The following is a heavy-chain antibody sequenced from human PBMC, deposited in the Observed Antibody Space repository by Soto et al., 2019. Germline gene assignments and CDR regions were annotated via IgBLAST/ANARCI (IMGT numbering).Heavy chain of an antibody. V-gene: IGHV1-18*01. CDR1: GYSFTNYG. D-gene: IGHD6-19*01. Sequence: QDQLVQSGGEVKKPGASVKVSCKASGYSFTNYGITWVRQAPGQGFEWMGWISAYNGDTNYAQKLQGRVTMTTDASTSTASLELRSLRSDDTAVYYCARDRGVAPPVAGNTHYYYYMDVWGKGTTVTVSS. J-gene: IGHJ6*03. CDR2: ISAYNGDT. CDR3: ARDRGVAPPVAGNTHYYYYMDV.